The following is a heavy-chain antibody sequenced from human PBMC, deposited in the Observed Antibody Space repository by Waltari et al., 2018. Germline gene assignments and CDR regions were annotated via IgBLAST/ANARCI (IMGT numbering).Heavy chain of an antibody. D-gene: IGHD7-27*01. CDR3: ATGGWGFYLGY. CDR2: ISTSSDYM. CDR1: GLPSRRYN. J-gene: IGHJ4*02. Sequence: EVQRVGSGGGLVRPGGSRRRSCAASGLPSRRYNLIWVRQAPGKVLEWVSSISTSSDYMHYADSVKGRFTVSRDNAKGSLYLQLNSLRAEDTAVYYCATGGWGFYLGYWGQGTLVTVSS. V-gene: IGHV3-21*02.